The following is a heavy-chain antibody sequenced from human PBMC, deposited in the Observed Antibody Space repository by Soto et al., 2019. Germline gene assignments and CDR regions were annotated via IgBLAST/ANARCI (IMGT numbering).Heavy chain of an antibody. CDR2: INHSGST. Sequence: PSETLSLTCAVYGGSFSGYYWSWIRQPPGKGLEWIGEINHSGSTNYHPSLKSRVTISVDTSKNQFSLKLSSVTAADTAVYYCASSGIDSSRNYFDYWGQGTLVTVSS. CDR3: ASSGIDSSRNYFDY. CDR1: GGSFSGYY. V-gene: IGHV4-34*01. J-gene: IGHJ4*02. D-gene: IGHD6-13*01.